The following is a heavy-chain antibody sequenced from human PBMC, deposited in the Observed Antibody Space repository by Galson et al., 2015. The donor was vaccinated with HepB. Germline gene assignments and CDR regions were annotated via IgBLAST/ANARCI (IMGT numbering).Heavy chain of an antibody. CDR2: ISGSGGST. D-gene: IGHD3-16*02. CDR1: GFAFSSYA. Sequence: LRLSCAASGFAFSSYAMSWVRQAPGKWLEWVSAISGSGGSTYYADSVKGRFTISRDNSKNTLYLQMNSLRAEDTAVYYCAKDGRGLIRLGELSSYFDYWGQGTLVTVSS. CDR3: AKDGRGLIRLGELSSYFDY. J-gene: IGHJ4*02. V-gene: IGHV3-23*01.